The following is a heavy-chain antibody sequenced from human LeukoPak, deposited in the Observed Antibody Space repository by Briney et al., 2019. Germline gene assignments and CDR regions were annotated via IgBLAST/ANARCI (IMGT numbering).Heavy chain of an antibody. Sequence: GGSLRLSCAASGFIFSKYAMTWVRQAPGKGLEWVSTINAVDAKTYYADSVRGRFTVSRGNAMNTLYLQMNSLRAEDTAVYYCAKQFLDANWGQGTRITVSS. D-gene: IGHD6-19*01. J-gene: IGHJ4*02. CDR2: INAVDAKT. V-gene: IGHV3-23*01. CDR3: AKQFLDAN. CDR1: GFIFSKYA.